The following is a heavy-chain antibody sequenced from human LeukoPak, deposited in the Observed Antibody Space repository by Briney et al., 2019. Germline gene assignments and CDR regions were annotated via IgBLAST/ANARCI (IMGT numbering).Heavy chain of an antibody. CDR3: ARSGYSSFYYYYMDV. J-gene: IGHJ6*03. CDR1: GYTFTSYG. D-gene: IGHD5-18*01. Sequence: GASVKVSCKASGYTFTSYGISWVRQAPGQGLEWMGWISAYNGNTNYAQKLQGRVTMTTDTSTSTAYMELRSLRSEDTAVYYCARSGYSSFYYYYMDVWGKGTTVTISS. CDR2: ISAYNGNT. V-gene: IGHV1-18*01.